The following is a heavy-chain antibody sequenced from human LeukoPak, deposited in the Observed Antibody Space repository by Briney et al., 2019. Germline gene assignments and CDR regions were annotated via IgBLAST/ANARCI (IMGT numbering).Heavy chain of an antibody. J-gene: IGHJ5*02. CDR3: ARGVVIAAAETRWFDP. Sequence: SETLSLTCTVSGGSISSYYWSWIRQPPGKGLEWIGYIYYSGSTNYNPSLKSRVTISVDTSKNQFSLKLSSVTAADTAVYYCARGVVIAAAETRWFDPWGQGTLVTVSS. CDR2: IYYSGST. D-gene: IGHD6-13*01. V-gene: IGHV4-59*12. CDR1: GGSISSYY.